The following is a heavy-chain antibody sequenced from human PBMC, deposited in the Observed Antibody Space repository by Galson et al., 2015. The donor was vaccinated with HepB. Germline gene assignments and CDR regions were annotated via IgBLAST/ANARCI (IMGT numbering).Heavy chain of an antibody. D-gene: IGHD2-2*01. J-gene: IGHJ4*02. V-gene: IGHV1-46*01. CDR3: ATERGYCSSGSCYLGSDY. CDR1: GYTFTSYY. CDR2: INPSGGST. Sequence: SVKVSCKASGYTFTSYYMHWVRQAPGQGLEWMGIINPSGGSTTYAQKFQGRVTMTRDTSTSTVYMELSSLRSEDTAMYYCATERGYCSSGSCYLGSDYWGQGTLVTVSS.